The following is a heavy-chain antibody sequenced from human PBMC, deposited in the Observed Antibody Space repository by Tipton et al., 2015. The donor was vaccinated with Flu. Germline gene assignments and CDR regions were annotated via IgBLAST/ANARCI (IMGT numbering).Heavy chain of an antibody. CDR2: IYYSGTT. V-gene: IGHV4-31*03. CDR3: ARDGRPYCDTTGCHSPHVFAI. D-gene: IGHD2-2*02. CDR1: GDSISTTIYY. J-gene: IGHJ3*02. Sequence: TLSLTCTVSGDSISTTIYYWGWVRQPPGKGLEWIGHIYYSGTTLYNPSLKSRLTISIDTSKNQFSLNLNSMTVADTAVYFCARDGRPYCDTTGCHSPHVFAIWGQGTMVTVSS.